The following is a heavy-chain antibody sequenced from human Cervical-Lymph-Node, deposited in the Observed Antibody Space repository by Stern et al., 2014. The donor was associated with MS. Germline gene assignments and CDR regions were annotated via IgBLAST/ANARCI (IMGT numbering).Heavy chain of an antibody. CDR2: IIPIFGTA. V-gene: IGHV1-69*01. CDR3: AGPYSSGWYAHYGMDV. D-gene: IGHD6-19*01. Sequence: QVQLAQSGAEVKKPGSSVKVSCKASGGTFSSYAISLVRQPPGQGLEWMGGIIPIFGTANYAQKFQGRVTITADESTSTAYMELSSLRSEDTAVYYCAGPYSSGWYAHYGMDVWGQGTTVTVSS. J-gene: IGHJ6*02. CDR1: GGTFSSYA.